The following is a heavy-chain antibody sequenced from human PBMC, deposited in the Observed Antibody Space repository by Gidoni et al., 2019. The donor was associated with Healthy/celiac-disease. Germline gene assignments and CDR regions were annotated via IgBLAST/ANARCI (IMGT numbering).Heavy chain of an antibody. CDR2: IYYSGST. D-gene: IGHD2-21*02. J-gene: IGHJ4*02. CDR3: ARHRRYCGGDCYSPLFDY. V-gene: IGHV4-39*01. Sequence: QLQLQESGPGLVKPSETLSLTCTVSGGSISSSSYYWGWIRQPPGKGLEWIGSIYYSGSTYYNPSLQSRVTISVDTSKNQFSLKLSSVTAADTAVYYCARHRRYCGGDCYSPLFDYWGQGTLVTVSS. CDR1: GGSISSSSYY.